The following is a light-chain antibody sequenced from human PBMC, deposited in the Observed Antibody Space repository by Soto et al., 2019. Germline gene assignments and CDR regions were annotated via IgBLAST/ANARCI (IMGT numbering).Light chain of an antibody. J-gene: IGLJ1*01. CDR3: AAWDDSLNGYV. CDR1: SSNIGSES. V-gene: IGLV1-44*01. Sequence: QSVLTQPPSTSGTPGQRVTISCSGSSSNIGSESVNWYQQLPGTAPKLLIYSYNQRPSGVPDRFSGSKSGTSASLAISGHQSEDEADYICAAWDDSLNGYVFGLGTKVTVL. CDR2: SYN.